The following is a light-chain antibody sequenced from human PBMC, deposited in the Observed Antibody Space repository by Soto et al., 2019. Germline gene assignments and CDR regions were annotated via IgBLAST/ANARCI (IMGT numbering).Light chain of an antibody. J-gene: IGLJ3*02. V-gene: IGLV1-40*01. Sequence: QPVLTQPPSVSGAPGQRVTISCTGSSSNIGAGYDVHWYQQLPGTAPKLLIYGNSNRPSGVPDRFSGSKSGTSASLAITGLQAEDEADYYSQSYDSSLSGWVFGGGTKVTVL. CDR3: QSYDSSLSGWV. CDR1: SSNIGAGYD. CDR2: GNS.